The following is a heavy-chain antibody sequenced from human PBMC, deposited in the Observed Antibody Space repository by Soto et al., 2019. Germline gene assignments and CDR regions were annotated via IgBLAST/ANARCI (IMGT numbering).Heavy chain of an antibody. CDR1: GGSISSGGYY. D-gene: IGHD3-16*01. V-gene: IGHV4-31*03. CDR3: ARDRGFWDYYYMDV. J-gene: IGHJ6*03. CDR2: IYYSGST. Sequence: SETLSLTCTVSGGSISSGGYYWSWIRQHPGKGLEWIGYIYYSGSTYYNPSLKSRVTISVDTSKNQFSLKLSSVTAADTAVYYCARDRGFWDYYYMDVWGKGTTVTVSS.